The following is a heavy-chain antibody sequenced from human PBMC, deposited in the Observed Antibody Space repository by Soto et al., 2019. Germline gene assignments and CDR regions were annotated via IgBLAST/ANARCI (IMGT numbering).Heavy chain of an antibody. V-gene: IGHV4-34*01. J-gene: IGHJ2*01. CDR1: GGSFSGYY. D-gene: IGHD3-9*01. CDR2: INDRGSI. CDR3: ARESHDILTGPPWVWYFDL. Sequence: QVQLQQWGAGPLRPLETLSLTCGVSGGSFSGYYWAWIRQSPGKGLEWIGEINDRGSINYNPSLKSRVSISVDTSKNHYSLNLRSVTAADTAVYYCARESHDILTGPPWVWYFDLWGRCTLVNVSS.